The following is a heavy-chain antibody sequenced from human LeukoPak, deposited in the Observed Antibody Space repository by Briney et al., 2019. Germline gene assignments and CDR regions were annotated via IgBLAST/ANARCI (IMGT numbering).Heavy chain of an antibody. CDR2: ISGDGGST. V-gene: IGHV3-43*02. D-gene: IGHD6-13*01. Sequence: GGSLRLSCAASGFTFDDYAMHWVRQAPGKGLEWVSLISGDGGSTYYADSVKGRFTISRDNSKNSLYLQMNSLRTEDTALYYCAKDPYSSSWYGYFDYWGREPWSPSPQ. CDR1: GFTFDDYA. J-gene: IGHJ4*02. CDR3: AKDPYSSSWYGYFDY.